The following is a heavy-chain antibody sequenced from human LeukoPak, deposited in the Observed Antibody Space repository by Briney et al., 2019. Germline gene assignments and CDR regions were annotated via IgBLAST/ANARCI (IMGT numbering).Heavy chain of an antibody. J-gene: IGHJ5*02. CDR2: IYHSGST. CDR1: GGSISSSNW. V-gene: IGHV4-4*02. D-gene: IGHD6-19*01. CDR3: ARHSSGWYSWFDP. Sequence: SETLSLTCAVSGGSISSSNWWSWVRQPPGKGLEWIGEIYHSGSTNYNPSLQSRATISVDTSKNHFSLKLSSVTAADTAIYYCARHSSGWYSWFDPWGQGTLVTVSS.